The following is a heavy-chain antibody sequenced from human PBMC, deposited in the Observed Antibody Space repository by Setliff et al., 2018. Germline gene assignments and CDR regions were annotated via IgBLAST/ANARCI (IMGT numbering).Heavy chain of an antibody. D-gene: IGHD6-19*01. CDR2: IFYSGRT. V-gene: IGHV4-39*01. CDR3: ARVRASGWIQ. Sequence: SETLSLTCTVSGASITNINYYWGLIRQPPGKGLEWIGSIFYSGRTFYNPSLKSRVTISVDTSKNQFSLTLSSVTAADTAVYYCARVRASGWIQWGQGTLVTVSS. J-gene: IGHJ4*02. CDR1: GASITNINYY.